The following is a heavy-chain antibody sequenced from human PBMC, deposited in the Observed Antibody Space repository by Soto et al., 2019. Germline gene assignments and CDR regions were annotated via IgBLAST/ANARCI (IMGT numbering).Heavy chain of an antibody. V-gene: IGHV4-59*01. CDR3: ARSSTILGTVFDY. D-gene: IGHD3-3*01. CDR2: IYYSGST. J-gene: IGHJ4*02. Sequence: SETLSLTCTVSGGSISSYYWSWIRQPPGKGLEWIGYIYYSGSTNYNPSLKSRVTISVDTSKNQFSLKLSSVTAADTAVYYCARSSTILGTVFDYWGRGTLVTVSS. CDR1: GGSISSYY.